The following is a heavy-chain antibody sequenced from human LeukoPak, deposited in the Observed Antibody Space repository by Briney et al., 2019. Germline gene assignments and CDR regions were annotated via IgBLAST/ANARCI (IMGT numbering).Heavy chain of an antibody. Sequence: SETLSLTCTVSGGSISTGNYFWSWIRQPAGKGLEWIGRIYASGSTNYNPSLKGRVTISVDTSKNQFSLKLSSVTAADTAVYYCARYSYGLGLSFDYWGQGTLVTVSS. CDR3: ARYSYGLGLSFDY. CDR2: IYASGST. J-gene: IGHJ4*02. D-gene: IGHD5-18*01. V-gene: IGHV4-61*02. CDR1: GGSISTGNYF.